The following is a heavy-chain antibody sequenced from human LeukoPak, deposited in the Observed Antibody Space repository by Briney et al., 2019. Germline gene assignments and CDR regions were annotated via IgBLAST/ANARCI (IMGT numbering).Heavy chain of an antibody. J-gene: IGHJ4*02. CDR2: IRYDGSNK. D-gene: IGHD3-10*01. CDR3: AKMIRDGSGSSLDY. Sequence: GGSLRLSCAASGFTFSSYGMHWVRQAPGKGLEWVAFIRYDGSNKYYVDSVKGRFTISRDNSKNTLYLQMNSLRAEDTAVYYCAKMIRDGSGSSLDYWGQGTLVTVSS. CDR1: GFTFSSYG. V-gene: IGHV3-30*02.